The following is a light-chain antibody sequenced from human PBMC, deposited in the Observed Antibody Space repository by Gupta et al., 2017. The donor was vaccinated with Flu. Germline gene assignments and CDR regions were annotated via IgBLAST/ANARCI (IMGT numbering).Light chain of an antibody. J-gene: IGKJ1*01. CDR1: QSVTNNY. CDR3: QQDGSAYM. V-gene: IGKV3-20*01. CDR2: GAS. Sequence: PGTLSLSPGERATLSCRASQSVTNNYLSWYQHKPGQAPILLIYGASNRATGVPDRFSGSGSGTDFTLTSSSREPEDFAVYYCQQDGSAYMFGQGTKVEI.